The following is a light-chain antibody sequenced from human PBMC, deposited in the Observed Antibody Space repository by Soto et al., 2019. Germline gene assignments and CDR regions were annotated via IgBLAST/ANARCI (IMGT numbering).Light chain of an antibody. CDR3: QHYNSLPIT. CDR2: GAS. CDR1: QSVSSY. Sequence: EIVLTQSPATLSLSPGERATLSCRASQSVSSYLAWYQQKPGQAPRLLIYGASSRATGIPDRFSGSGSGTDFTFTINSLQPEDIGTYYCQHYNSLPITFGQGTRLEIK. V-gene: IGKV3D-15*01. J-gene: IGKJ5*01.